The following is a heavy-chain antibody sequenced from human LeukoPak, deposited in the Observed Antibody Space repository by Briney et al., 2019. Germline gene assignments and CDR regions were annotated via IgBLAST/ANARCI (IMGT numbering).Heavy chain of an antibody. J-gene: IGHJ4*02. CDR3: GRDRSGGYSVDY. CDR1: GYSISSGYY. Sequence: SETLSLTCAVSGYSISSGYYWGRIRQPPGKGLEWIASMYHSGSTYYNPSLKSRVTLSVDTSKNQFSLKMSSVTAADTAVYYCGRDRSGGYSVDYWGQGTLVTVS. D-gene: IGHD1-26*01. CDR2: MYHSGST. V-gene: IGHV4-38-2*02.